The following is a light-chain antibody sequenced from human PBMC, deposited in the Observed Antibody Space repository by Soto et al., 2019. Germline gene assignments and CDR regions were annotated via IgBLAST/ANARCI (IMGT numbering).Light chain of an antibody. J-gene: IGLJ3*02. CDR1: SSDVGGYNY. CDR2: EVS. V-gene: IGLV2-14*01. CDR3: SSYTSSSPWV. Sequence: QFALTQPASVSGSPGQSITISCTGTSSDVGGYNYVSWYQQHPGKAPKLMIYEVSNRPSGVSNRFSGSKSGNTASLTISGLQAEDEADYYCSSYTSSSPWVFGGGTKLTVL.